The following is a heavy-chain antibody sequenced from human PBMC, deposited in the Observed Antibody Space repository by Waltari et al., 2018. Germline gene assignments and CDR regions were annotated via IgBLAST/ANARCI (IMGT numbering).Heavy chain of an antibody. CDR3: ARESPDYYDSSGYYVRRSYYFDY. Sequence: QLQLQESGPGLVKPSETLSLTCTVSGGSISSSSYYWGWIRQPPGKGLGWIGSIYYSGSTYYNPSLKSRVTISVDTSKNQFSLKLSSVTAADTAVYYCARESPDYYDSSGYYVRRSYYFDYWGQGTLVTVSS. J-gene: IGHJ4*02. D-gene: IGHD3-22*01. CDR1: GGSISSSSYY. CDR2: IYYSGST. V-gene: IGHV4-39*01.